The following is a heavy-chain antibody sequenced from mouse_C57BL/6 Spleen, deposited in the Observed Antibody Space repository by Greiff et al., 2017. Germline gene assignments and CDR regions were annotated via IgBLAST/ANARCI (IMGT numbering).Heavy chain of an antibody. D-gene: IGHD2-3*01. CDR3: ARSNGYYDYYAMDY. V-gene: IGHV1-54*01. Sequence: VQLQQSGAELVRPGTSVKVSCKASGYAFTNYLIEWVKQRPGQGLEWIGVINPGSGGTNYNEKFKGKATLTADKSSSTAYMQLSSLTSEDSAVYFCARSNGYYDYYAMDYWGQGTSVTVSS. CDR2: INPGSGGT. J-gene: IGHJ4*01. CDR1: GYAFTNYL.